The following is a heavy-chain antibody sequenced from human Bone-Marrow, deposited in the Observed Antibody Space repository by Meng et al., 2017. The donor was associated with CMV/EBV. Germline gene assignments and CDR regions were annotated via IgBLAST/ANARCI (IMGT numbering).Heavy chain of an antibody. J-gene: IGHJ4*02. V-gene: IGHV4-31*03. Sequence: SETLSLTCTVSAGSISSGGYYWSWIRQRPGKGLEWIGYIYYTGSTNYNPSLKSRLTISVDTSKNQFSLKLSSVTAADTAVYYCARLSGEAAMPFDYWGQGTLVTVSS. CDR3: ARLSGEAAMPFDY. D-gene: IGHD2-2*01. CDR1: AGSISSGGYY. CDR2: IYYTGST.